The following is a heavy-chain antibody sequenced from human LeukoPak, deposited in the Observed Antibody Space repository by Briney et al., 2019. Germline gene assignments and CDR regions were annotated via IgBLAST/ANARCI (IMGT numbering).Heavy chain of an antibody. CDR1: GFTFSSYA. CDR2: ISGSGGST. Sequence: GGSLRLSCAPSGFTFSSYALSWVRQAPRKGLEWVSAISGSGGSTYYADSVKGRFTISRDNSKNTLYLQMNSLRAEDTAVYYCAKPRDGVDYWGQGTLVTVSS. J-gene: IGHJ4*02. CDR3: AKPRDGVDY. V-gene: IGHV3-23*01.